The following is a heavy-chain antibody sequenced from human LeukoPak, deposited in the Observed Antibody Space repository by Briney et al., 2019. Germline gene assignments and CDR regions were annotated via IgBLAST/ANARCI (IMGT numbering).Heavy chain of an antibody. CDR1: GFSLSGYW. V-gene: IGHV3-74*01. CDR2: NNGDGSTT. J-gene: IGHJ5*02. D-gene: IGHD2-15*01. CDR3: ARDPRNVGLAP. Sequence: PGGSLRLSCVASGFSLSGYWMYWVRQAPGKGLMYISRNNGDGSTTNYADVVKGRFTMSRDNVKNTLYLQMNSLRVEDTAVYYCARDPRNVGLAPWGQGTPVTVSS.